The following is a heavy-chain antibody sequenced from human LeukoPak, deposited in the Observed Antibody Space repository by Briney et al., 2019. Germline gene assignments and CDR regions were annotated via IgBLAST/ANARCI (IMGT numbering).Heavy chain of an antibody. Sequence: SVKASCKASGGTFSSYAISWVRQAPGQGLEWMGRIIPIFGTANYAQKFQGRVTITADKSTSTAYMELSSLRSEDTAVYYCARNPPSYYYDSSGYYWLDYWGQGTLVTVSS. V-gene: IGHV1-69*06. CDR2: IIPIFGTA. CDR3: ARNPPSYYYDSSGYYWLDY. CDR1: GGTFSSYA. J-gene: IGHJ4*02. D-gene: IGHD3-22*01.